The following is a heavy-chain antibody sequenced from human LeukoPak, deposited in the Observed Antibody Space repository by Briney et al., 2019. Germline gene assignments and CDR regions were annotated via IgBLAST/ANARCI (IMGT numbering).Heavy chain of an antibody. J-gene: IGHJ4*02. V-gene: IGHV1-3*01. CDR1: GYTFTSYV. D-gene: IGHD3-22*01. Sequence: ASVTVSCKASGYTFTSYVMHWVRQAPGQRLEWMGWINAGNGKTEYSQKFQGRVTISRDTSASTAYMELSSLRSEDTAVYYCARGLYDSSGYYFNHFDYWGQGTLVTVSS. CDR3: ARGLYDSSGYYFNHFDY. CDR2: INAGNGKT.